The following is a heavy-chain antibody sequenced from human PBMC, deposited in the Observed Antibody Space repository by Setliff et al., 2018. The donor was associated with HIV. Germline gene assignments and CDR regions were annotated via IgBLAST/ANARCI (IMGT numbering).Heavy chain of an antibody. CDR2: IYYSGST. Sequence: PSETLSLTCTVSGGSISNYYWSWIRQPPGKGLEWIGYIYYSGSTNYNPSLKSQASISVDTSRNEFSLKLSSVTAADTAVYFCARGGAFCGRDSCYYLDYWGQGNPVTVSS. V-gene: IGHV4-59*12. D-gene: IGHD2-21*02. J-gene: IGHJ4*02. CDR1: GGSISNYY. CDR3: ARGGAFCGRDSCYYLDY.